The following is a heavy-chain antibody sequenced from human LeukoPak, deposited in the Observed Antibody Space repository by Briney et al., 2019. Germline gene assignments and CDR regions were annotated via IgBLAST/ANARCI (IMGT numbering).Heavy chain of an antibody. Sequence: SETLSLTCTVSGGSISSYYWSWIRQPPGQGLEWIGYIYYSWSTNYNPSLKSRVTISVDTSKNQFSLKLSSVTAADTAVYYCARGGVVRDTAMVSQGIYYYYMDVWGKGTTVTVSS. D-gene: IGHD5-18*01. CDR3: ARGGVVRDTAMVSQGIYYYYMDV. CDR2: IYYSWST. CDR1: GGSISSYY. V-gene: IGHV4-59*01. J-gene: IGHJ6*03.